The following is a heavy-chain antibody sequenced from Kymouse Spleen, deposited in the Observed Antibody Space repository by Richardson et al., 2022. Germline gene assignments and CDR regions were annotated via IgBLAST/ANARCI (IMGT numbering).Heavy chain of an antibody. V-gene: IGHV4-31*03. J-gene: IGHJ6*02. D-gene: IGHD6-13*01. CDR1: GGSISSGGYY. CDR2: IYYSGST. CDR3: ARDRGSSSWYGDRYYYYGMDV. Sequence: QVQLQESGPGLVKPSQTLSLTCTVSGGSISSGGYYWSWIRQHPGKGLEWIGYIYYSGSTYYNPSLKSRVTISVDTSKNQFSLKLSSVTAADTAVYYCARDRGSSSWYGDRYYYYGMDVWGQGTTVTVSS.